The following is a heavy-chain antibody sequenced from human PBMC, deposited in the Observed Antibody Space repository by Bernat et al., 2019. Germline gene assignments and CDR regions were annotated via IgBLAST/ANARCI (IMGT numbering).Heavy chain of an antibody. CDR2: TYYRSKWYN. CDR3: AGTYVGEQVNWFDP. CDR1: GDSVSRKTAA. J-gene: IGHJ5*02. Sequence: QVQLQQSGPGLVKPSQTLSLTCAISGDSVSRKTAAWNWIRQSPSRGLERLGRTYYRSKWYNDYAESVKSRITINPDTSKNQFSLQLNSVTPEDTAVYYCAGTYVGEQVNWFDPWGQGTLVTVSS. V-gene: IGHV6-1*01. D-gene: IGHD3-10*01.